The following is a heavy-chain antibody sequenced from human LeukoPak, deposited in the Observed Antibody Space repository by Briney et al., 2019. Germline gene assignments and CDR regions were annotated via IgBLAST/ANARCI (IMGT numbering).Heavy chain of an antibody. CDR2: IKPAKTHGATA. CDR1: GFTFSDAW. V-gene: IGHV3-15*01. Sequence: PGGSLRLSCAASGFTFSDAWMTWVRQAPGKGLEWVGRIKPAKTHGATADYGAPVKGKFTIARDDSTDRLFLQMNSLETEDTAVHFCAREGSLYGYHSFDSWGQGTLVTVST. CDR3: AREGSLYGYHSFDS. J-gene: IGHJ4*02. D-gene: IGHD5-18*01.